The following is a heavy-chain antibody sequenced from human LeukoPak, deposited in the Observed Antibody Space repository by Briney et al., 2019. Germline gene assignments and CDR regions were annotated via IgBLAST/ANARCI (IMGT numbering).Heavy chain of an antibody. Sequence: QSGRSLRLSCAASGFTFSNYAMHWVRQAPGKGLEWVATTSFDVSIKYYADSVKGRFTISRDNSKNTLYLQMNSLRTEDTAVYSCARGYCTSTSCYNDYWGQGTLVTVSS. J-gene: IGHJ4*02. CDR2: TSFDVSIK. CDR3: ARGYCTSTSCYNDY. V-gene: IGHV3-30*04. CDR1: GFTFSNYA. D-gene: IGHD2-2*02.